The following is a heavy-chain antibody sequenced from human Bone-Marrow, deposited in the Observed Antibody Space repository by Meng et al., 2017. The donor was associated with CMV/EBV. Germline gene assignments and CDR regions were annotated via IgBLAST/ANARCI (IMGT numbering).Heavy chain of an antibody. Sequence: GGSLRLSCAASGFTFSSYSMNWVRQAPGKGLEWVSSISSSSSYIYYADSVKGRFTISRDNAKNSLYLQMNSLRAEDTAVYYCARDRPRPSTGTGGFYAFDIWGQGTVVTVSS. CDR1: GFTFSSYS. CDR2: ISSSSSYI. J-gene: IGHJ3*02. D-gene: IGHD1-1*01. CDR3: ARDRPRPSTGTGGFYAFDI. V-gene: IGHV3-21*01.